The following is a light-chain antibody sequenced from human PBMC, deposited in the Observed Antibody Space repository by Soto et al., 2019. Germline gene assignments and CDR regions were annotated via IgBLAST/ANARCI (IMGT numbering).Light chain of an antibody. CDR2: GAS. CDR3: QQYNNWHL. V-gene: IGKV3-15*01. Sequence: EIVMTQSPATLSVSPGERATLSCRASQSVSSNLAWYQQKPGQAPRLLIYGASTRATGIPARFSGSGSGTEFTLTISSLHSEDFAVYYCQQYNNWHLFGQGTKVEIK. CDR1: QSVSSN. J-gene: IGKJ1*01.